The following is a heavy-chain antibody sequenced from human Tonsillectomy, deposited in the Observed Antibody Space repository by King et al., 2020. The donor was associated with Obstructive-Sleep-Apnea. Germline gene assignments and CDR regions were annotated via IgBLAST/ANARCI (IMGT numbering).Heavy chain of an antibody. J-gene: IGHJ4*02. CDR3: AMTVARIAVVPAADY. CDR1: GFTFSDYY. Sequence: QVQLVESGGGLVKPGGSLRLSCAASGFTFSDYYMSWIRQAPGKGLEWVSYISSSGSTIYYADSVKGRFTISRDNAKNSLYLQMNSLRAEDTAVHYCAMTVARIAVVPAADYWGQGTLVTVSA. D-gene: IGHD2-2*01. V-gene: IGHV3-11*01. CDR2: ISSSGSTI.